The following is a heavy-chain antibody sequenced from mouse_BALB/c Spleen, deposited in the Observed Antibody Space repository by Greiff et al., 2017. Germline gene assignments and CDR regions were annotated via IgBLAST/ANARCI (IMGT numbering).Heavy chain of an antibody. J-gene: IGHJ3*01. D-gene: IGHD2-4*01. V-gene: IGHV5-6-3*01. Sequence: EVMLVESGGGLVQPGGSLKLSCAASGFTFSSYGMSWVRQTPDKRLELVATINSNGGSTYYPDSVKGRFTISRDNAKNTLYLQMSSLKSEDTAMYYCARENYYDYSWFAYWGQGTLVTVSA. CDR2: INSNGGST. CDR3: ARENYYDYSWFAY. CDR1: GFTFSSYG.